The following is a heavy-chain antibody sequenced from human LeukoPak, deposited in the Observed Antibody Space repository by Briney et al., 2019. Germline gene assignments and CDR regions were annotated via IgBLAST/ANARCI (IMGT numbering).Heavy chain of an antibody. CDR3: TRGGYDILTGPDY. CDR1: GFTFSGSA. V-gene: IGHV3-73*01. CDR2: IRSKANSYAT. D-gene: IGHD3-9*01. Sequence: PGGSLRLSCAASGFTFSGSAMHWVRQASGKGLEWVGRIRSKANSYATAYAVSVKGRFTISRDDSKNTAYLQMNSLKTEDTAVYYCTRGGYDILTGPDYWGQGTLVTVSS. J-gene: IGHJ4*02.